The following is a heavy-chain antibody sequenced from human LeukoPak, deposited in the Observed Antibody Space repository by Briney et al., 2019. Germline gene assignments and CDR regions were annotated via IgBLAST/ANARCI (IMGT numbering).Heavy chain of an antibody. V-gene: IGHV4-61*02. CDR3: AREPKGYGSAYFDY. CDR2: IYTSGST. J-gene: IGHJ4*02. CDR1: GGSISSGSYC. Sequence: SQTLSLTCTVSGGSISSGSYCWSWLRPPDGKGLEWIVRIYTSGSTNYNPSLKSRVTISVNTSKNQFCLKLSSVTAADAAVYYCAREPKGYGSAYFDYWGQGTLVTVSS. D-gene: IGHD3-10*01.